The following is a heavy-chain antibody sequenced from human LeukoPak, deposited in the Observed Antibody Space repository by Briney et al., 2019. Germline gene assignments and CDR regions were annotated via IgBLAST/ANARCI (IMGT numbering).Heavy chain of an antibody. V-gene: IGHV3-21*01. D-gene: IGHD6-19*01. J-gene: IGHJ4*02. CDR3: ARGYDRAVAGSGSLDY. Sequence: GGSLRLSCAASGFTFSSYSMNWVRQAPGKGLEWVSSISSGRSYIYYADSVKGRFTISRDNAKNSMYLQMNSLRAEDTAVYYCARGYDRAVAGSGSLDYWGQGTLVTVSS. CDR2: ISSGRSYI. CDR1: GFTFSSYS.